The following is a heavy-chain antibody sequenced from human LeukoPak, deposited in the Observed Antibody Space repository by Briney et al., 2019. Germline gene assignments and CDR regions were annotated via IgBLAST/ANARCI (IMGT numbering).Heavy chain of an antibody. CDR3: TRVVGATTFYYYYMDV. CDR1: GFTFGDYA. D-gene: IGHD1-26*01. CDR2: IRSKAYGGTT. J-gene: IGHJ6*03. Sequence: GGSLGLSCTASGFTFGDYAMSWVRQAPGKGLEWVGFIRSKAYGGTTEYAASVKGRFTISRDDSKSIAYLQMNSLKTEDTAVYYCTRVVGATTFYYYYMDVWGKGTTVTISS. V-gene: IGHV3-49*04.